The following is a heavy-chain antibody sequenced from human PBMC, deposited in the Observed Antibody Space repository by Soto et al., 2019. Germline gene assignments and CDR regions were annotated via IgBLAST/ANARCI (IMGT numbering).Heavy chain of an antibody. D-gene: IGHD5-18*01. CDR1: GFTVSNNH. CDR3: ARGLDSAKVGY. Sequence: VQLVESGGGLIQPGGSLRLSCAASGFTVSNNHITWVRQAPGRGPEWVSTIYYNGNTYYADSVKGRFTISRDNSKNILYLQMNSLRAEDTAVYYCARGLDSAKVGYWGQGTLVTVSS. J-gene: IGHJ4*02. V-gene: IGHV3-53*01. CDR2: IYYNGNT.